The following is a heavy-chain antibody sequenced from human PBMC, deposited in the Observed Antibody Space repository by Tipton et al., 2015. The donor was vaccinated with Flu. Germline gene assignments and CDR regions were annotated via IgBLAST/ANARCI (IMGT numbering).Heavy chain of an antibody. V-gene: IGHV1-18*04. J-gene: IGHJ3*02. D-gene: IGHD3-22*01. Sequence: QSGAEVKKPGASVKVSCKTSGYSFTNYGISWVRQAPGQGLECLGWISPYDGNTNYAQNLLGRVTMATDTSTSTAYMELKSLISDDTAVYFCARGWLEDAFDIWGQGTMVTVSS. CDR3: ARGWLEDAFDI. CDR1: GYSFTNYG. CDR2: ISPYDGNT.